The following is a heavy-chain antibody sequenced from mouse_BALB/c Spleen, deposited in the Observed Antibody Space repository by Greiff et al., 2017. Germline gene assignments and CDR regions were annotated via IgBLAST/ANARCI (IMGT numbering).Heavy chain of an antibody. Sequence: EVKVVESGGGLVQPGGSLKLSCAASGFTFSSYTMSWVRQTPEKRLEWVAYISNGGGSTYYPDTVKGRFTISRDNAKNTLYLQMSSLKSEDTAMYYCARQNYGPAWFAYWGQGTLVTVSA. V-gene: IGHV5-12-2*01. J-gene: IGHJ3*01. CDR3: ARQNYGPAWFAY. D-gene: IGHD1-1*02. CDR2: ISNGGGST. CDR1: GFTFSSYT.